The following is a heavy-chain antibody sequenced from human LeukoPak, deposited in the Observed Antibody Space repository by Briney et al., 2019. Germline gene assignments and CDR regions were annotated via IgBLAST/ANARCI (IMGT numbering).Heavy chain of an antibody. D-gene: IGHD5-12*01. Sequence: SQTLSLTCNVSGGSISSGDYFWNWIRQPPGKGLEWLGYIHYTGRTYYNPSLQSRVTVSVDTSKNQLSLRLSSVTAADTAVYYCAREAAVATGDYWGQGTLVTVSS. CDR2: IHYTGRT. CDR1: GGSISSGDYF. V-gene: IGHV4-30-4*01. J-gene: IGHJ4*02. CDR3: AREAAVATGDY.